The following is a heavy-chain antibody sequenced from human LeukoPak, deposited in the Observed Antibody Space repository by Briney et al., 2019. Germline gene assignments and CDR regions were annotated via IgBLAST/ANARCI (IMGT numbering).Heavy chain of an antibody. CDR1: GFTFSSYS. CDR2: ISSSSSYI. CDR3: ARVLGDDFWSGYYSSYYYYMDV. J-gene: IGHJ6*03. D-gene: IGHD3-3*01. V-gene: IGHV3-21*01. Sequence: PGGSLRLSCAASGFTFSSYSMNWVRQAPGKGLEWVSSISSSSSYIYYADSVKGRFTISRDNAKNSLDLQMNSLRAEDTTVYYCARVLGDDFWSGYYSSYYYYMDVWGKGTTVTVSS.